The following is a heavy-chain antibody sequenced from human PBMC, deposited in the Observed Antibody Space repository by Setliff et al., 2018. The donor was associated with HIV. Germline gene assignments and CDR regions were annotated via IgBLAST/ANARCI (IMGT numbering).Heavy chain of an antibody. D-gene: IGHD3-9*01. V-gene: IGHV4-34*01. CDR2: IDYRGTT. Sequence: SETLSLTCAVYGGSFSDQYWSWIRQPPGKGLEWIGEIDYRGTTNDNPSLRSRVTISVDTSRNQFSLKLNSVTAADTAVYYCAGHSYDRYFDWLLQGWFDPWGQGTLVTVSS. CDR3: AGHSYDRYFDWLLQGWFDP. CDR1: GGSFSDQY. J-gene: IGHJ5*02.